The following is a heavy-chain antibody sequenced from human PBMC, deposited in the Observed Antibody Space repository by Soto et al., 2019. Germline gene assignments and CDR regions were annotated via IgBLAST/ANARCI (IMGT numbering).Heavy chain of an antibody. J-gene: IGHJ4*02. Sequence: SETLSLTCTVSCCSISSYYWSWIRQPPGQGLEWIGYIYYSGSTNYNPPPKTRVTISVDTSKNQISLKLSSVTAADTAVYYCACMSHWYDSSGYSSYFDYWGQGTLVTVSS. V-gene: IGHV4-59*08. D-gene: IGHD3-22*01. CDR2: IYYSGST. CDR1: CCSISSYY. CDR3: ACMSHWYDSSGYSSYFDY.